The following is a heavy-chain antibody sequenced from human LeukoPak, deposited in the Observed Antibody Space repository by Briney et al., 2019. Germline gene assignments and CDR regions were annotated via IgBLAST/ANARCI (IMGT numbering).Heavy chain of an antibody. D-gene: IGHD1-20*01. J-gene: IGHJ1*01. CDR2: IYYSGST. CDR3: ARDKWNGS. CDR1: GGSITGYY. V-gene: IGHV4-59*01. Sequence: PPETLSLTCTVPGGSITGYYWSWIWQPPGKGLEWIGYIYYSGSTNYNPSLKSRVTMSVDTSKNQFSLKLSSVTAADTAVYYCARDKWNGSWGQGTLATVSS.